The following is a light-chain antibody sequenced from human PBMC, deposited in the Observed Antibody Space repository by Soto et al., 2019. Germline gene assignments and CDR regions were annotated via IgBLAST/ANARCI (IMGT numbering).Light chain of an antibody. J-gene: IGKJ4*01. Sequence: DNPMTQSPSSMSASVGDRVTITCRASQTISRNLNWYQQKPGKAPDLLIFAASDLQSGVPSRFSGSGSGADFTLTISTLQPEDFATYYCQQGHSAPLTFGGGTKVEIK. V-gene: IGKV1-39*01. CDR3: QQGHSAPLT. CDR2: AAS. CDR1: QTISRN.